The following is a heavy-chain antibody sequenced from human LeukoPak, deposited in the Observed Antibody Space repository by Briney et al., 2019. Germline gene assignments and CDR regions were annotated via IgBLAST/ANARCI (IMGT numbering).Heavy chain of an antibody. D-gene: IGHD3-9*01. CDR2: IIPIFGTA. Sequence: GASVKVSCKASGGTFSSYAISWVRQAPGQGLELMGGIIPIFGTANYAQKFQGRVTITADESTSTAYMELSSLRSEDTAVYYCARMDDILTGYNPWGQGTLVTVSS. V-gene: IGHV1-69*13. J-gene: IGHJ5*02. CDR1: GGTFSSYA. CDR3: ARMDDILTGYNP.